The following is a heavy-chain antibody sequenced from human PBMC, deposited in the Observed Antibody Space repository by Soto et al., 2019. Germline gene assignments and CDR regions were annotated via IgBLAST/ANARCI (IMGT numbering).Heavy chain of an antibody. CDR3: ARNKWGTGGFDF. V-gene: IGHV1-8*01. CDR1: GYTFTSFD. Sequence: QVQLVQSGAEAKKPGASVKVSCKASGYTFTSFDINWVRQATGQGLEWLGWMTPNTGNTGYAQKFQGRITMTRDTSTSTAYMELNSLTYEDSAVYYCARNKWGTGGFDFWGHGTLVTVSS. D-gene: IGHD7-27*01. CDR2: MTPNTGNT. J-gene: IGHJ4*01.